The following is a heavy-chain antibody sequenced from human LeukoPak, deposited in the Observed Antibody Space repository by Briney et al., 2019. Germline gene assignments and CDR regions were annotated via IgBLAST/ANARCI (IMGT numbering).Heavy chain of an antibody. Sequence: PGGSLRLSCAASGFTFSSYSMNWVRQAPGKGLEWVSSISSSSSYIYYADSVRGRFTISRDNAKNSLYLQMNSLRAEDTAVYYCARGSAPYSFGGVIAYWGQGTLVTVSS. V-gene: IGHV3-21*01. CDR3: ARGSAPYSFGGVIAY. J-gene: IGHJ4*02. CDR2: ISSSSSYI. CDR1: GFTFSSYS. D-gene: IGHD3-16*02.